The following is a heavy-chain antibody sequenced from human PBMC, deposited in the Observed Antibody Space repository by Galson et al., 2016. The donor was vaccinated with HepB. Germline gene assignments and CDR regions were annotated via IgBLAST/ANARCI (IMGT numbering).Heavy chain of an antibody. CDR1: GFTFSSYA. Sequence: SLRLSCAASGFTFSSYAMTWVRQAPGKGLEWVSAIGGSGGSTYYADSVKGRLTISRANSKNTLYLQMKSLRAEDTAIYYCARERTKLEFDPWGQGTLVTVSS. J-gene: IGHJ5*02. D-gene: IGHD1-1*01. CDR3: ARERTKLEFDP. V-gene: IGHV3-23*01. CDR2: IGGSGGST.